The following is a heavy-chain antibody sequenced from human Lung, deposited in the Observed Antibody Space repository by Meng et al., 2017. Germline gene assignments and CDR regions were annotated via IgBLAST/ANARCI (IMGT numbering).Heavy chain of an antibody. J-gene: IGHJ4*02. Sequence: VQCVESGGGSGEPGGSLTLSCAASGFTFSDYGMNWVRQAPGKGLEWVSSISSGSSYIYYADSVKGRFTISRDNAKNSLYLHMNSLRVEDTGLYYCARDYGGNSGGYWGQGTLVTVSS. CDR2: ISSGSSYI. V-gene: IGHV3-21*02. CDR3: ARDYGGNSGGY. CDR1: GFTFSDYG. D-gene: IGHD4-23*01.